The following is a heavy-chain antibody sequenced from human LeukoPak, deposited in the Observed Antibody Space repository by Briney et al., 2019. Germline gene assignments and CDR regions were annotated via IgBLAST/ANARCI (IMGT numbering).Heavy chain of an antibody. CDR1: GGSIGTSY. Sequence: SETLSLTCTVSGGSIGTSYWSWIRQPPGKGLEWIGYIYYNGRTNSNSSLKSRVTTSVGTSKNQFSLKLSSVTAADTAVYYCARGAGYYDILTGYIRGYFFDYWGQGILVTVSS. V-gene: IGHV4-59*01. CDR3: ARGAGYYDILTGYIRGYFFDY. D-gene: IGHD3-9*01. J-gene: IGHJ4*02. CDR2: IYYNGRT.